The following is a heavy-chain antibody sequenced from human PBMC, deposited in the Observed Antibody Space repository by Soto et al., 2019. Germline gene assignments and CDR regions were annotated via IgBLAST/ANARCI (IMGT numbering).Heavy chain of an antibody. Sequence: GGSLRLSCAASGFTFSSYAMSWLRQAPGKGLEWVSTISATGAYTYSADSVKGRFTISRDNSKNTVYLQMNSLRAEDTAVYYSANKRVSYTSSPGYFDYWGQGMLVTVSS. J-gene: IGHJ4*02. CDR3: ANKRVSYTSSPGYFDY. V-gene: IGHV3-23*01. D-gene: IGHD6-6*01. CDR2: ISATGAYT. CDR1: GFTFSSYA.